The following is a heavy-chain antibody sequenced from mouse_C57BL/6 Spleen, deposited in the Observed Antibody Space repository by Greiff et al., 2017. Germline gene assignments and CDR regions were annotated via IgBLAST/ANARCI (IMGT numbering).Heavy chain of an antibody. CDR2: MDPETGGT. CDR1: GYTFTDYE. Sequence: QVQLQQSGAELVRPGASVTLSCKASGYTFTDYEMHWVKQTPVHGLEWIGAMDPETGGTAYNQKFKGKAILTADKASSTAYMELRSLTSEDSAVYYGTSNYVNYWGQGTTLTVSA. V-gene: IGHV1-15*01. D-gene: IGHD2-1*01. CDR3: TSNYVNY. J-gene: IGHJ2*01.